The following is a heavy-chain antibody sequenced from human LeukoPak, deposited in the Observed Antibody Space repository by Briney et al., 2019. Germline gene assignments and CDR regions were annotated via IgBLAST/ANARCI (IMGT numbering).Heavy chain of an antibody. Sequence: AGGSLRLSCAASGFTFSSYGMHWVRQAPGKGLEWVAVISYDGSNKYYADSVKGRFTISRDNSKNTLYLQMNSLRAEDTAVYYCAKDGVGSGGYFDYWGQGTLVTVSS. V-gene: IGHV3-30*18. CDR3: AKDGVGSGGYFDY. CDR1: GFTFSSYG. CDR2: ISYDGSNK. J-gene: IGHJ4*02. D-gene: IGHD3-3*01.